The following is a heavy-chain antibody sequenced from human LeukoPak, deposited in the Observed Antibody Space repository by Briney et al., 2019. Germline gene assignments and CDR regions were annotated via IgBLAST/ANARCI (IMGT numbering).Heavy chain of an antibody. Sequence: GGSLRLSCAASGFTVSSNYMSWVRQAPGKGLEWVSVIYSGGSTDYADSVKGRFTISRDNAKNSLYLQMNSLRAEDTAVYYCAREGGSYFLLNDYWGQGTLVTVSS. D-gene: IGHD1-26*01. CDR2: IYSGGST. CDR3: AREGGSYFLLNDY. V-gene: IGHV3-66*01. J-gene: IGHJ4*02. CDR1: GFTVSSNY.